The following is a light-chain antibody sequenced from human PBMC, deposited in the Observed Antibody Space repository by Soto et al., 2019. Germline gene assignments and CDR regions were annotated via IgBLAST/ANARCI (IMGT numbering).Light chain of an antibody. J-gene: IGKJ1*01. CDR2: KAS. CDR1: QTISSW. V-gene: IGKV1-5*03. Sequence: DTPVTQSPSTXSGTVGKRVPITCRASQTISSWLVWYQKKPGKAXNXXXYKASTLKSGVPSRFSGSGSGTEFTLTISSLQPDDFATYYCQLDDSYSEAFGEGTKV. CDR3: QLDDSYSEA.